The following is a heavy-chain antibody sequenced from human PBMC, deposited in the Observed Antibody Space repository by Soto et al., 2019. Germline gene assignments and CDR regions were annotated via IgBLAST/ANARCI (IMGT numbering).Heavy chain of an antibody. J-gene: IGHJ4*02. D-gene: IGHD2-15*01. V-gene: IGHV2-5*02. CDR1: GFSLSTDGVG. Sequence: SGPTLVNPTQTLTLTCSFSGFSLSTDGVGIGWIRQPPGKGLEWLALIFWDGDRRHNPSLRSRLTITTDTSKTQVVLIMTNMDPVDTATYYCAHSLRRASCSGGNYGFDYWGQGTLVTVSS. CDR3: AHSLRRASCSGGNYGFDY. CDR2: IFWDGDR.